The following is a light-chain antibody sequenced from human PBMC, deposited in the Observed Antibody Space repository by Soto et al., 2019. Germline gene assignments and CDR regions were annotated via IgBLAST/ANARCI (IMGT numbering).Light chain of an antibody. CDR2: DAS. Sequence: DIQMTQSPSTLSASVGDRVTITCRASQSISSWLAWYQQKPGKAPKLLIYDASSLESGVPSRFSGSGSGTDCTHTISRRKQENSGPYQCKRPDGHPPIEIGEGTKLDIK. J-gene: IGKJ1*01. V-gene: IGKV1-5*01. CDR3: KRPDGHPPIE. CDR1: QSISSW.